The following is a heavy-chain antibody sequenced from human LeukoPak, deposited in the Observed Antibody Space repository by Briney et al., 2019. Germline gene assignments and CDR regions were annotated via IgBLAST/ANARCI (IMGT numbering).Heavy chain of an antibody. V-gene: IGHV4-39*01. Sequence: SETLSLTCTVFGGSISSSSYYWGWIRQPPGKGLEWIGSIYYSGSTYYNPSLKSRVTISVDTSKNQFSLKLSSVTAADTAVYYCAGYCSSTSCYVYWGQGTLVTVSS. CDR2: IYYSGST. D-gene: IGHD2-2*01. CDR1: GGSISSSSYY. CDR3: AGYCSSTSCYVY. J-gene: IGHJ4*02.